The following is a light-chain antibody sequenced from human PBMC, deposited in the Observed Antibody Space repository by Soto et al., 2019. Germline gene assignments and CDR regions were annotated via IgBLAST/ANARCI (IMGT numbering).Light chain of an antibody. Sequence: DIVMTQSPDSLAVSPGERATINCKSSQSVLYSSSNKDYLAWYQQKPGQPPKMVIYWASTRESGVPDRFSGSGSGTDFTLTISSLQAEDVAVYYCQQYYSTPFTFGPGTKVDIK. CDR1: QSVLYSSSNKDY. V-gene: IGKV4-1*01. J-gene: IGKJ3*01. CDR2: WAS. CDR3: QQYYSTPFT.